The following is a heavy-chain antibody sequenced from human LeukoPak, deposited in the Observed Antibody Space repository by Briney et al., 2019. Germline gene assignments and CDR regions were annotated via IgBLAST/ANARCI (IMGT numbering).Heavy chain of an antibody. D-gene: IGHD6-13*01. J-gene: IGHJ5*02. V-gene: IGHV1-2*02. CDR3: ARGEALYSSSWYLTTEGFDP. CDR1: GYTFTGYY. Sequence: ASVKVSCKASGYTFTGYYMHWVRQAPGQGLEWMGWINPNSGGTNYAQKFQGGVTMTRDTSISTAYMELSRLRSDDTAVYYCARGEALYSSSWYLTTEGFDPWGQGTLVTVSS. CDR2: INPNSGGT.